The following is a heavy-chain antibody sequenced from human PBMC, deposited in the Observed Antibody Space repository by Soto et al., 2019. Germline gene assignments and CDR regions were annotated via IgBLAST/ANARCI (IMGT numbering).Heavy chain of an antibody. Sequence: SVKVSCKASGGTFSSYAISWVRQAPGQGLEWMGGIIPIFGTANYAQKFQGRVTITADESTSTAYMELSSLRSEDTAVYYCARERSRYDRSGYYRPDYWGQGTLVTVSS. CDR2: IIPIFGTA. CDR1: GGTFSSYA. D-gene: IGHD3-22*01. V-gene: IGHV1-69*13. J-gene: IGHJ4*02. CDR3: ARERSRYDRSGYYRPDY.